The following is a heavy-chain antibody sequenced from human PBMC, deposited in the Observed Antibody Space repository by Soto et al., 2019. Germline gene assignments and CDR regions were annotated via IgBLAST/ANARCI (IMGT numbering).Heavy chain of an antibody. D-gene: IGHD2-2*02. CDR3: AKDSLGYCSSTSCYTPGGMDV. Sequence: EVQLLESGGGLVQPGGSLRLSCAASGFTFSSYAMSWVRQAPGKGLEWVSAISGSGGSTYYADSVKGRFTISRDNSKNTLYLQMNSLRAEDTAVYYCAKDSLGYCSSTSCYTPGGMDVWGQGTTVTVSS. CDR1: GFTFSSYA. CDR2: ISGSGGST. J-gene: IGHJ6*02. V-gene: IGHV3-23*01.